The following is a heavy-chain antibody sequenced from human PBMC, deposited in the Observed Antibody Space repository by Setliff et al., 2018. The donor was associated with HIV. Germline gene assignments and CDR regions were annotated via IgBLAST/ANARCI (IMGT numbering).Heavy chain of an antibody. V-gene: IGHV4-4*07. CDR1: GGSISSYY. J-gene: IGHJ6*03. Sequence: ETLSLTCTVSGGSISSYYWSWIRQPAGKGLEWIGRIYSSGSTNYNPSLKSRVTMSVDTSNNQFSLKLSSVTAADTAVYYCARGMIVATITNFYYYMDVWGKGTTVTVSS. D-gene: IGHD5-12*01. CDR2: IYSSGST. CDR3: ARGMIVATITNFYYYMDV.